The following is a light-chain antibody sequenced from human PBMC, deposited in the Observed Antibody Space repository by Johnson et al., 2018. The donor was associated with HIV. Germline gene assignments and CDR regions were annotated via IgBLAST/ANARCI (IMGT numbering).Light chain of an antibody. Sequence: HSVLTQPPSVSAAPGQKVTISCSGSSSNIGNNYVSWYQLLPGTAPKLLIYENYKRPSGIPDRFSGSKSGTSANLGITGLQTGDEADYYCGTWNNSLSSNYVFGTGTKVTVL. J-gene: IGLJ1*01. V-gene: IGLV1-51*02. CDR2: ENY. CDR1: SSNIGNNY. CDR3: GTWNNSLSSNYV.